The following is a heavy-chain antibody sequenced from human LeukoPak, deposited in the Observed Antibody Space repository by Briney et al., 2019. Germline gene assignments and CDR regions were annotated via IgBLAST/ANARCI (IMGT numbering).Heavy chain of an antibody. Sequence: SETLSLTCTVSGGSISSYVLIWIRQPAGKGLEWIGRIFSSGTTNYNPSLKSRVTMSVDTPKNQFSLKLSSVTAADTAVYYCARDRGSDGSDQLDPWGQGTLVTVSS. CDR2: IFSSGTT. V-gene: IGHV4-4*07. CDR3: ARDRGSDGSDQLDP. D-gene: IGHD3-10*01. J-gene: IGHJ5*02. CDR1: GGSISSYV.